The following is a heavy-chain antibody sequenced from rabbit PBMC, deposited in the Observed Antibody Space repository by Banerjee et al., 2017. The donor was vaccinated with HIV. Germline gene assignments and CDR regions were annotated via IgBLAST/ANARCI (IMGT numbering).Heavy chain of an antibody. J-gene: IGHJ4*01. V-gene: IGHV1S45*01. D-gene: IGHD1-1*01. Sequence: QEQVVESGGGLVKPEGSLKLSCTASGFSFGDRDVMCWVRQAPGKGLEWIACINVATGTPPSRAGAKGQFPISKPWSTPVILKMTSRPAADTATYFCPRDLTGVIGWNFNWWGPGTLVPVS. CDR2: INVATGTP. CDR3: PRDLTGVIGWNFNW. CDR1: GFSFGDRDV.